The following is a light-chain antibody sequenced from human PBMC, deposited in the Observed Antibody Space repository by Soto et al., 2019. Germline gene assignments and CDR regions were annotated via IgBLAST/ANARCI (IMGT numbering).Light chain of an antibody. CDR3: QQSYITPPIT. CDR2: TAS. V-gene: IGKV1-39*01. J-gene: IGKJ5*01. CDR1: QSISTY. Sequence: IQMTQSPSSLSASVGNRVTITCRASQSISTYLNWYQKKPGKAPNLLIYTASRLHSGVPSRFNGSGSETDFTLTINNLQPEDFATYYCQQSYITPPITFGQGTRLEIK.